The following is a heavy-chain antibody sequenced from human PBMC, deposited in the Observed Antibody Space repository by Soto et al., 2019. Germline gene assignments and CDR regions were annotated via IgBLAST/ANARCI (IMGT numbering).Heavy chain of an antibody. CDR3: ARDPLGDSYYYDSSGTD. Sequence: SETLSLTCTVSGGSISSGDYYWSWIRQPPGKGLEWIGYIYYSGSTYYNPSLKSRVTISVDTSKNQFSLKLSSVTAADTAVYYCARDPLGDSYYYDSSGTDSGQGTLVTVSS. CDR2: IYYSGST. CDR1: GGSISSGDYY. V-gene: IGHV4-30-4*01. J-gene: IGHJ4*02. D-gene: IGHD3-22*01.